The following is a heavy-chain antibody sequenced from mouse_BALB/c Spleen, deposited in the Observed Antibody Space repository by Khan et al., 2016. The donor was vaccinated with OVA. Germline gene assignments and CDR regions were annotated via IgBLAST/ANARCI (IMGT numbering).Heavy chain of an antibody. CDR2: IDPFSGGT. CDR3: TRHGYVAWFTY. D-gene: IGHD2-2*01. J-gene: IGHJ3*01. V-gene: IGHV1S135*01. Sequence: VRLQQSGPELMKPGASVKISCKASGYSFTTYYIHWMMQSHGKSLEWIGYIDPFSGGTPYNQKFKGKATLTVDRSSSTAYIHLSNLTSEDSAVYYCTRHGYVAWFTYWGQGTLVTVSS. CDR1: GYSFTTYY.